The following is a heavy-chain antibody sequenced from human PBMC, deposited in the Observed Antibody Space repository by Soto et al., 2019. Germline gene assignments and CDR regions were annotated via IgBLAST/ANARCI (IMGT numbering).Heavy chain of an antibody. CDR3: AKDDGSSWYVDY. D-gene: IGHD6-13*01. CDR2: ISGSGGST. CDR1: GFTFSSYA. Sequence: GSLRLSCAASGFTFSSYAMSWVRQAPGKGLEWVSAISGSGGSTYYADSVKGRFTISRDNSKNTLYLQMNSLRAEDTAVYYCAKDDGSSWYVDYWGQGTLVTVSS. J-gene: IGHJ4*02. V-gene: IGHV3-23*01.